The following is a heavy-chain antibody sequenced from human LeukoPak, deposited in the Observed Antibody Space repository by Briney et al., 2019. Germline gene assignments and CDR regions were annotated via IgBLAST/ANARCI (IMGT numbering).Heavy chain of an antibody. Sequence: PSETLSLTCAVYGGSFSGYYWSWIRQPPGKGLEWIGETNHSGSTNYNPSLKSRVTISVDTSKNQFSLKLSSVTAADTAVYYCARGRIYSYGWWSYFDYWGQGTLVTVSS. D-gene: IGHD5-18*01. CDR2: TNHSGST. CDR1: GGSFSGYY. V-gene: IGHV4-34*01. CDR3: ARGRIYSYGWWSYFDY. J-gene: IGHJ4*02.